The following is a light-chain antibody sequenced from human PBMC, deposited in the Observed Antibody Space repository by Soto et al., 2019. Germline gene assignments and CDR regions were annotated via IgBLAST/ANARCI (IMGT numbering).Light chain of an antibody. Sequence: QSVLTQPPSVSAAPGQKVTISCSESRSIIGRNSVSWYQQVPGTAPKLLIYDNHKRPSGIPDRFSGSKSGTSATLGITGLQTGDEADYFCGAWDSSLSAYVFGTGTKLTVL. V-gene: IGLV1-51*01. CDR1: RSIIGRNS. J-gene: IGLJ1*01. CDR3: GAWDSSLSAYV. CDR2: DNH.